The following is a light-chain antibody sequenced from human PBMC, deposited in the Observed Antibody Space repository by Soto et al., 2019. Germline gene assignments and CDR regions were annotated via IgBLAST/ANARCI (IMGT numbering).Light chain of an antibody. Sequence: EIVLTQSPATLSLSPGERATLSCRASQSVGGYLAWYQQRPGQAPRVLIYDASNRATGIPARFSGSGSGTEFTLTISSLQSEDFAVYYCQQYREWPIYSFGQGTKVDIK. CDR3: QQYREWPIYS. CDR1: QSVGGY. V-gene: IGKV3-11*01. J-gene: IGKJ2*03. CDR2: DAS.